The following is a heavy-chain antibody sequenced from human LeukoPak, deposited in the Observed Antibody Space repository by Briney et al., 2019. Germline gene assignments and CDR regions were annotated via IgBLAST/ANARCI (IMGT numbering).Heavy chain of an antibody. CDR1: GFIDSSNY. Sequence: GGSLTLSCAASGFIDSSNYVSWVRQAPGKGLEWVSVIYSCGNTYYADSVKGRFTMYRDNSKNTLYLQMNSLRAEDTAVYYCARGLSFCDYWGQGTLVTVSS. J-gene: IGHJ4*02. CDR2: IYSCGNT. D-gene: IGHD3-3*01. V-gene: IGHV3-53*01. CDR3: ARGLSFCDY.